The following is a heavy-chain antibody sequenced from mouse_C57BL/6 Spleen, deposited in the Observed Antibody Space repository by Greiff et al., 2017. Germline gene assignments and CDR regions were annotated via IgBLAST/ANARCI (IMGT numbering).Heavy chain of an antibody. D-gene: IGHD2-2*01. CDR2: IDPSDSYT. CDR3: HVGGYDEEFDY. V-gene: IGHV1-59*01. Sequence: QVQLQQPGAELVRPGTSVKLSCKASGYTFTSYWMHWVKQRPGQGLEWIGVIDPSDSYTNYNQKFKGKATLTVDTSSSTAYMQLSSLTSEDSAVYYCHVGGYDEEFDYWGQGTTLTVSS. CDR1: GYTFTSYW. J-gene: IGHJ2*01.